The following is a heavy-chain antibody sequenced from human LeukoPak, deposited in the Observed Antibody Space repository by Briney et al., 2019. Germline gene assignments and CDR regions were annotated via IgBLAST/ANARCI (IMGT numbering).Heavy chain of an antibody. D-gene: IGHD1-26*01. CDR1: GFTFSSYW. J-gene: IGHJ4*02. CDR3: ARVVEASTQAGVY. V-gene: IGHV3-74*01. CDR2: INSDGSTT. Sequence: GGSLRLSCAASGFTFSSYWMHWVRQAPGKGLVWVSRINSDGSTTNFADSVKGRFTISRDNAKNTLYLQINSLRAEDTAVYYCARVVEASTQAGVYWGQGTLVTVSS.